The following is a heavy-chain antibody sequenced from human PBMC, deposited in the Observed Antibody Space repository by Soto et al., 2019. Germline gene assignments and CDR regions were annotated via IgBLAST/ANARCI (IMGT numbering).Heavy chain of an antibody. J-gene: IGHJ4*02. D-gene: IGHD5-18*01. CDR1: GFTFSSYA. CDR3: ATSTNSNTRSPVCDY. Sequence: GGSLRLSCAASGFTFSSYAMHWVRQAPGKGLEWVAVISYAGSNKYYADSVKGRFTISRDNSKNTLYLQMNSLRAEDTAVYYCATSTNSNTRSPVCDYWGQGTLVTVSS. V-gene: IGHV3-30-3*01. CDR2: ISYAGSNK.